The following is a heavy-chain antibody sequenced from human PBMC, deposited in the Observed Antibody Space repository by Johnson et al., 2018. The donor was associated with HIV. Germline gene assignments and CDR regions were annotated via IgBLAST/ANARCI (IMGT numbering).Heavy chain of an antibody. CDR1: GFTFSDYG. Sequence: QVHLVESGGGVVQPGRSLRLSCAASGFTFSDYGIHWVRQAPGKGLEWVSGINWNGGTTHYADSVKGRSTISRDNSKNTLYLQMNSLRAEDTAVYYCKRRSPYDAFDIWGQGTMVTVSS. CDR3: KRRSPYDAFDI. J-gene: IGHJ3*02. CDR2: INWNGGTT. D-gene: IGHD3-3*01. V-gene: IGHV3-NL1*01.